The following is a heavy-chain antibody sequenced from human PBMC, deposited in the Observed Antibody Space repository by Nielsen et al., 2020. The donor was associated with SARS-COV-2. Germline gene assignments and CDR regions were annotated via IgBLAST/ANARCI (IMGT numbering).Heavy chain of an antibody. Sequence: SLKISCAASGFTFDDYAMHWVRQAPGKGLEWVSGISWNSGSIGYADSVKGRFTISRDNAKNSLYLQMNSLRAEDTALYYCAKDPGDAFDIWGQGTTVTVSS. V-gene: IGHV3-9*01. J-gene: IGHJ3*02. D-gene: IGHD3-10*01. CDR3: AKDPGDAFDI. CDR1: GFTFDDYA. CDR2: ISWNSGSI.